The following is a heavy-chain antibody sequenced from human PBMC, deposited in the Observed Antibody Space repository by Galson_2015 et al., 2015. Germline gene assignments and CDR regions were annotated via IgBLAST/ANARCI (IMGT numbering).Heavy chain of an antibody. Sequence: SLRLSCAASGFTFSDYYMSWIRQAPGKGLEWVSYISSSGSTTYYADSVKGRFTISRDNAKNSLYLQMNSLRAEDTAVYYCASRPLYNTGFFDYGGQEPLVTVSS. J-gene: IGHJ4*02. CDR2: ISSSGSTT. CDR1: GFTFSDYY. V-gene: IGHV3-11*01. D-gene: IGHD5-24*01. CDR3: ASRPLYNTGFFDY.